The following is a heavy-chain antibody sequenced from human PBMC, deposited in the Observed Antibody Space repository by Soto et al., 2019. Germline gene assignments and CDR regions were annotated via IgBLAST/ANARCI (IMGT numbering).Heavy chain of an antibody. J-gene: IGHJ6*02. CDR1: GGTFNSYA. D-gene: IGHD2-15*01. Sequence: QVQLVQSGAEVKKPGSSVKVSCKASGGTFNSYAISWVRQAPGQGLEWMGGIIPIFGTANYAQKFQGRVTMTADESTRTAYMELSSLRSEDTAVYYCARSQGDIVVVVAATPYYYGMDVWGQGTTVTVSS. CDR2: IIPIFGTA. CDR3: ARSQGDIVVVVAATPYYYGMDV. V-gene: IGHV1-69*01.